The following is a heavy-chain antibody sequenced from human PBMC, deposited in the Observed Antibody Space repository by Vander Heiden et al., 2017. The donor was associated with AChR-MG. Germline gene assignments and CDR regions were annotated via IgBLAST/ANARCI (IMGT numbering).Heavy chain of an antibody. V-gene: IGHV3-21*01. CDR1: RFTSSTYT. D-gene: IGHD2-15*01. CDR3: ARDRGYCSGGRCYLDAFDI. CDR2: ISSSSSYI. Sequence: QLVAYGGALVKPGGSLSSSCAASRFTSSTYTPNGVRQAPGKGLEWVSSISSSSSYISYADSVKGRFTIPRDNAKNSLYLQINSLRAEDTAVYYCARDRGYCSGGRCYLDAFDIWGQVRMVTVSS. J-gene: IGHJ3*02.